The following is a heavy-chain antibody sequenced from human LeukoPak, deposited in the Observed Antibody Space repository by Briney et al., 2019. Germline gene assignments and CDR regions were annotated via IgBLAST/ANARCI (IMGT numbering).Heavy chain of an antibody. D-gene: IGHD3-22*01. Sequence: GASVKVSCKASGGTFSSYAISWVRQAPGQRLEWMGWINAGNGNTKYSQKFQGRVTITRDTSASTAYMELSSLRSEDTAVYYCASLGFNYYDSSGLPYYYYGMDVWGQGTTVTVSS. CDR1: GGTFSSYA. CDR2: INAGNGNT. J-gene: IGHJ6*02. V-gene: IGHV1-3*01. CDR3: ASLGFNYYDSSGLPYYYYGMDV.